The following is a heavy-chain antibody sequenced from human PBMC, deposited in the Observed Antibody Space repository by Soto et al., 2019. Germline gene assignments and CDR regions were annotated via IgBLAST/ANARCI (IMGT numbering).Heavy chain of an antibody. J-gene: IGHJ4*02. Sequence: LSLSCAASGVTFNIYGIHWDRQAPGKGLEWVAVISYDGSNKYYADSVRGRFSISRDNSKHTLYLQMNSLRAEDTAVYYCAKDMIAAAGTPSYYFDYWGQGTLVTVSS. CDR2: ISYDGSNK. CDR3: AKDMIAAAGTPSYYFDY. D-gene: IGHD6-13*01. V-gene: IGHV3-30*18. CDR1: GVTFNIYG.